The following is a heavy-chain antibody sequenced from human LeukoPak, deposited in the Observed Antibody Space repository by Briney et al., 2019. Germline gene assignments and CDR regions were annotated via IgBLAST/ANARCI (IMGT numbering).Heavy chain of an antibody. CDR1: GGSISNYY. V-gene: IGHV4-59*01. CDR2: IYYSGST. Sequence: SETLSLTCTFSGGSISNYYWSWIRHPPGKGLEWIGYIYYSGSTNYNPSLKSRVTISVATSKNQFSLRLRSVTAADTAVYYCARPGLGGYSTFDIWGQGTMVTVSS. CDR3: ARPGLGGYSTFDI. J-gene: IGHJ3*02. D-gene: IGHD4-23*01.